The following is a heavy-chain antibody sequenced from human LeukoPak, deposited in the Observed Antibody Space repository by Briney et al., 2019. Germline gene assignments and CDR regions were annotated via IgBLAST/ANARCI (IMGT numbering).Heavy chain of an antibody. V-gene: IGHV3-9*01. D-gene: IGHD6-13*01. CDR3: AKAGAADYYYYGMDV. CDR1: GFTFDDYA. Sequence: GGSLRLSCAASGFTFDDYAMHWVRQAPGKGLEWVSGINWNSGSIAYADSVKGRFTISRDNAKNSLCLQMNSLRAEDTALYYCAKAGAADYYYYGMDVWGQGTTVIVSS. CDR2: INWNSGSI. J-gene: IGHJ6*02.